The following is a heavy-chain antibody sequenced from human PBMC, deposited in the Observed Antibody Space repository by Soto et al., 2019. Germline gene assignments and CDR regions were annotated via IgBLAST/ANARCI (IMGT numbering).Heavy chain of an antibody. J-gene: IGHJ4*02. CDR3: AKGRPDYDILTGIFDY. D-gene: IGHD3-9*01. Sequence: PGGSLRLSCAASGFTFSSYAMSWVRQAPGKGLEWVSAISGSGGSTYYAGSVKGRFTISRDNSKNTLYLQMNSLRAEDTAVYYCAKGRPDYDILTGIFDYWGKGTLVTVSS. CDR1: GFTFSSYA. CDR2: ISGSGGST. V-gene: IGHV3-23*01.